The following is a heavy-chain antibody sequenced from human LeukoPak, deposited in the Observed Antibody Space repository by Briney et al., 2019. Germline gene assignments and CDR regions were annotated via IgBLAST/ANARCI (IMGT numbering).Heavy chain of an antibody. CDR3: ARPAFSSSSFYYFDY. Sequence: GESLKISCKCSGYRFTNYWIGWVRQMPGKGLEGMGIIYPGDSDTRYRTSLQGQVTIPADKSISTAYLQWRSLKASDTAMYYCARPAFSSSSFYYFDYWGQRTLVTVSS. V-gene: IGHV5-51*01. CDR1: GYRFTNYW. D-gene: IGHD6-13*01. J-gene: IGHJ4*02. CDR2: IYPGDSDT.